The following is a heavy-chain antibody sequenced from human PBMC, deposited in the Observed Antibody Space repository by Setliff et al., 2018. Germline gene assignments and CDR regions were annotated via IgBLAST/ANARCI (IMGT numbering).Heavy chain of an antibody. D-gene: IGHD3-10*01. V-gene: IGHV4-61*09. CDR3: ARSLGSGSYYNSRPFYFDY. J-gene: IGHJ4*02. CDR1: GGSISSGSNY. Sequence: SETLSLTCTVSGGSISSGSNYWSWIRQPAGRGLEWIGHIDPSGNTNYHPSLKSRVTISGDTSKNQFSLKLTSVTAADTAVYFCARSLGSGSYYNSRPFYFDYWGQGTLVTVSS. CDR2: IDPSGNT.